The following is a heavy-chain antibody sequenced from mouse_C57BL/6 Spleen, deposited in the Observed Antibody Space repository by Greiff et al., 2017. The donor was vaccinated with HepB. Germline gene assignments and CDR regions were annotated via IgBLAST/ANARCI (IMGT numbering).Heavy chain of an antibody. Sequence: VKLMESGPELVKPGASVKISCKASGYAFSSSWMNWVKQRPGKGLEWIGRIYPGDGDTNYNGKFKGKATLTADKSSSTAYMQLSSLTSEDSAVYFCARIYGSSHWYFDVWGTGTTVTVSS. D-gene: IGHD1-1*01. J-gene: IGHJ1*03. CDR2: IYPGDGDT. V-gene: IGHV1-82*01. CDR3: ARIYGSSHWYFDV. CDR1: GYAFSSSW.